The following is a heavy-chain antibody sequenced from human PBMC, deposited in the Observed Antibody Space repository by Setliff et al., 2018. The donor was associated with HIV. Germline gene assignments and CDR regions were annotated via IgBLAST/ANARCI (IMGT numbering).Heavy chain of an antibody. Sequence: GGSLRLSCAAFGFTFSNYGMHWVRQAPGKGLEWVAFLRFDGSNKSYGDSVKGRFTISRDNSKNTLYVQMNSLRAEDTAVYHCAKDMNYNNDYPGVLGSWGRGTLVTVSS. CDR2: LRFDGSNK. V-gene: IGHV3-30*02. CDR1: GFTFSNYG. CDR3: AKDMNYNNDYPGVLGS. D-gene: IGHD3-16*01. J-gene: IGHJ4*02.